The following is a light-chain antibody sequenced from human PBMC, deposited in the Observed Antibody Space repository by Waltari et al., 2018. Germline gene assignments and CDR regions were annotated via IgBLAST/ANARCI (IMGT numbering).Light chain of an antibody. V-gene: IGLV2-11*01. J-gene: IGLJ1*01. Sequence: QSALTQPRSVSGSPGQSVTISCTATISDVGGYNYVSWYQQHPGKAPKLLIYEVSKRPPGVPDRLAGSKSGNPASLTISGLQAEDEADYYCCSYAGRYTFVFGTGTKVTVL. CDR1: ISDVGGYNY. CDR3: CSYAGRYTFV. CDR2: EVS.